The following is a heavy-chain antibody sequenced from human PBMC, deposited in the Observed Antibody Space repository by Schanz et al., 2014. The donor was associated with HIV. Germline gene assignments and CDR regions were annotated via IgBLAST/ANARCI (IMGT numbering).Heavy chain of an antibody. J-gene: IGHJ6*02. D-gene: IGHD3-10*01. Sequence: QVQLVESGGGVVQPGRSLRLSCAVSGFTFSNYAMHWVRQAPGKGLEWVAVISYDGSIEYYADSVKGRFTISRDNSKNTLYLQVSSLRAEDTAVYYCAKCPTMVRGTGMDVWGQGTTVTVSS. CDR3: AKCPTMVRGTGMDV. CDR1: GFTFSNYA. V-gene: IGHV3-30*18. CDR2: ISYDGSIE.